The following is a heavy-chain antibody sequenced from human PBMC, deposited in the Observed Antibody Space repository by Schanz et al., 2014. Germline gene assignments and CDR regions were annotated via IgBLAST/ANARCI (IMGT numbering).Heavy chain of an antibody. Sequence: VQLVESGGGLVRPGGSLRLSCAASGFTFNSYGMHWVRQAPGKGLEWVAFIWYDGSNKYYADSVKGRFTISRDNAKKSLFLQLNSLRAEDTAVYYCARGRARQLVHWFDPWGQGTLVTVSS. CDR1: GFTFNSYG. V-gene: IGHV3-33*01. CDR2: IWYDGSNK. CDR3: ARGRARQLVHWFDP. J-gene: IGHJ5*02. D-gene: IGHD6-13*01.